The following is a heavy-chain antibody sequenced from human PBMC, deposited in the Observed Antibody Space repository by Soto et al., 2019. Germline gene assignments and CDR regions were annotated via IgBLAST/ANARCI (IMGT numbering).Heavy chain of an antibody. D-gene: IGHD3-10*01. Sequence: TGGSLRLSCAASGFTFSSYWMSWVRQAPGKGLEWVANIKQDGSEKYYVDSVKGRFTISRDNAKNSLYLQMNSLRAEDTAVYYCARSGIGLSLHQPHNWFDPWGQGTLVTVSS. J-gene: IGHJ5*02. V-gene: IGHV3-7*01. CDR3: ARSGIGLSLHQPHNWFDP. CDR2: IKQDGSEK. CDR1: GFTFSSYW.